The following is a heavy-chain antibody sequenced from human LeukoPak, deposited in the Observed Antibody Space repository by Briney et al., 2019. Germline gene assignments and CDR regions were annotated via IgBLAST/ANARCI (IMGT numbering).Heavy chain of an antibody. CDR2: IYYSGST. CDR1: GGSISSRSYY. V-gene: IGHV4-39*01. Sequence: SETLSLTCTVSGGSISSRSYYWGWIRQPPGTGLEWIGSIYYSGSTNYNPSLKSRVTISVDTSKNQFSLKLSSVTAADTAVYYCARGRKPPIVVVPAAYPNYYYYYYMDVWGKGTTVTVSS. D-gene: IGHD2-2*01. J-gene: IGHJ6*03. CDR3: ARGRKPPIVVVPAAYPNYYYYYYMDV.